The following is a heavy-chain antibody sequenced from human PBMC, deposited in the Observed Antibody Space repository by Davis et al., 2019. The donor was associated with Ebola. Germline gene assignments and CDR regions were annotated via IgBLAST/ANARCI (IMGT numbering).Heavy chain of an antibody. CDR3: YGLEGQYCSGGSCYGMDV. V-gene: IGHV4-34*01. Sequence: PSETLSLTCAVYGGSFSGYYWSWIRQPPGKGLEWIGEINHSGSTNYNPSLKSRVTISVDTSKNQFSLKLSSVTAADTAVYYCYGLEGQYCSGGSCYGMDVWGQGTTVTVSS. J-gene: IGHJ6*02. D-gene: IGHD2-15*01. CDR1: GGSFSGYY. CDR2: INHSGST.